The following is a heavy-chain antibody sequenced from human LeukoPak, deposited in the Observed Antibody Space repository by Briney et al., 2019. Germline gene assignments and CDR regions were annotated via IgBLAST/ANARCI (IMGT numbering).Heavy chain of an antibody. D-gene: IGHD3-22*01. CDR1: GFTFDGHT. CDR3: AKESQYYYDTGASYYFDH. CDR2: ISWDGGRT. J-gene: IGHJ4*02. V-gene: IGHV3-43*01. Sequence: PGGSLRLSCAASGFTFDGHTMHWVRQVPGKGLQWVSLISWDGGRTVYADFVKGRFTISRDNSRNSLYLQMNSLTTEDTALHYCAKESQYYYDTGASYYFDHWGQGALVTVSS.